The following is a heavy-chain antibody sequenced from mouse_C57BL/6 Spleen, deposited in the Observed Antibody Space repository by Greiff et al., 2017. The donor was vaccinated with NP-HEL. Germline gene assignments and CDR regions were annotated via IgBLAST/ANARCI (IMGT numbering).Heavy chain of an antibody. Sequence: QVQLQQPGAELVKPGASVKLSCKASGYTFTSYWMHWVKQRPGQGLEWIGMIHPNSGSTNYNEKFKSKATLTVDKSSSTAYMQLSSLTSEDSAVYYCARWAYDYDGYFDVWGTGTTVTVSS. CDR1: GYTFTSYW. V-gene: IGHV1-64*01. CDR2: IHPNSGST. D-gene: IGHD2-4*01. J-gene: IGHJ1*03. CDR3: ARWAYDYDGYFDV.